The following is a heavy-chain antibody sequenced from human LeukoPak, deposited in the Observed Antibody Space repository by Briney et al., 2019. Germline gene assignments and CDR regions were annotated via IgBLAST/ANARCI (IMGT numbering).Heavy chain of an antibody. CDR3: ARDWLGAGYYPNYYYYYMDV. CDR1: GYTFTSYD. V-gene: IGHV1-8*01. CDR2: MNPNSGNT. J-gene: IGHJ6*03. D-gene: IGHD3-22*01. Sequence: ASVKVSCKASGYTFTSYDINWVRQATGQGLEWLGWMNPNSGNTGYAQNFQGRVTMTRDTSIDTAYMELTSLRYEDTAVYYCARDWLGAGYYPNYYYYYMDVWGKGTTVTVSS.